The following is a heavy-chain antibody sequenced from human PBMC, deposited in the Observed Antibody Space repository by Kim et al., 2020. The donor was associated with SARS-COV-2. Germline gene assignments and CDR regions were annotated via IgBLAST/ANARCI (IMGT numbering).Heavy chain of an antibody. CDR3: ARVRGGANDY. J-gene: IGHJ4*02. V-gene: IGHV3-48*02. Sequence: STIYYADSVKDRLTISRDNAKNSLYLQMNSLRDEDTAVYYCARVRGGANDYWGQGTLVTVSS. CDR2: STI. D-gene: IGHD3-16*01.